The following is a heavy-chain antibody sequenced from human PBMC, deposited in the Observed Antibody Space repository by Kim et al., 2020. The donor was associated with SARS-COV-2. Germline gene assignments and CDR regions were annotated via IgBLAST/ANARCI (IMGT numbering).Heavy chain of an antibody. V-gene: IGHV4-59*01. Sequence: SETLSLTCTVSGGSISSYYWSWIRQPPGKGLEWIGYIYYSGSTNYNPSLKSRVTISVDTSKNQFSLKLSSVTAADTAVYYCARDRTIFGDSGYYYYGMDVWGQGTTVTVSS. CDR3: ARDRTIFGDSGYYYYGMDV. J-gene: IGHJ6*02. CDR2: IYYSGST. CDR1: GGSISSYY. D-gene: IGHD3-3*01.